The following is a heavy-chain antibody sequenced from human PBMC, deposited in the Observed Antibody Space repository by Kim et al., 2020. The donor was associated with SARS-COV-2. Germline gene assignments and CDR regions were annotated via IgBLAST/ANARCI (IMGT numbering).Heavy chain of an antibody. CDR1: GGSFSGYY. CDR2: INHSGST. D-gene: IGHD4-4*01. Sequence: SETLSLTCAVYGGSFSGYYWSWIRQPPGKGLEWVGGINHSGSTNNNPSLKTRVTISVNTSKNQFSLKLSSVTAADTAVNYFHRAVTTPYYYYLGMDVWG. V-gene: IGHV4-34*01. J-gene: IGHJ6*02. CDR3: HRAVTTPYYYYLGMDV.